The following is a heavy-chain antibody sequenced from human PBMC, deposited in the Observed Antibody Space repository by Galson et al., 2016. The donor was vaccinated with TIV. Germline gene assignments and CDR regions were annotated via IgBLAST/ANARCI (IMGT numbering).Heavy chain of an antibody. J-gene: IGHJ3*01. V-gene: IGHV1-2*02. CDR1: GYSFTGYF. Sequence: SVKVSCKAPGYSFTGYFMHWVRQAPGQGLEWMGWINPKTGATTYAQEFQGRITMTRDTSASTVYMDLNRLQSDDTAVYYCARSDSYYKYALDVWGQGTTVTVSS. CDR2: INPKTGAT. CDR3: ARSDSYYKYALDV. D-gene: IGHD3-10*01.